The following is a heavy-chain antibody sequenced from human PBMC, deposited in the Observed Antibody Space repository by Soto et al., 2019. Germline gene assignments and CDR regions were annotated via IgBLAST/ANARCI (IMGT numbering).Heavy chain of an antibody. CDR1: GYTFTSYG. J-gene: IGHJ5*02. CDR3: ARVAHYCSGGSCYSYWFDP. Sequence: GASAKVSCKASGYTFTSYGVSWVRQAHGQGLEWMGWISAYNGNTNYAQKLQGRVTMTTDTSTSTAYMELRSLRSDDTAVYYCARVAHYCSGGSCYSYWFDPWGQGTLVTVSS. V-gene: IGHV1-18*01. CDR2: ISAYNGNT. D-gene: IGHD2-15*01.